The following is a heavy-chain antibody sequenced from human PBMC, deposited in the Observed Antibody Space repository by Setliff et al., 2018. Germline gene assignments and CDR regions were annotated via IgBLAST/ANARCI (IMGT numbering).Heavy chain of an antibody. Sequence: PSETLSLTCAVYGGSFSGYYWSWIRQPPGKGLEWIGEINHSGSTNYNPSLKSRVTISVDTSKNQFSLKLSSVTAADTAVYYCARVGNFWSGPIDYWGQGTLVTV. CDR3: ARVGNFWSGPIDY. D-gene: IGHD3-3*01. J-gene: IGHJ4*02. CDR1: GGSFSGYY. V-gene: IGHV4-34*01. CDR2: INHSGST.